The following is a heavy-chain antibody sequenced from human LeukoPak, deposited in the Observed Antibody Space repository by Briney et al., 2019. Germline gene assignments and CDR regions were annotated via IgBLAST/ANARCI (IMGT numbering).Heavy chain of an antibody. V-gene: IGHV5-10-1*01. J-gene: IGHJ6*04. CDR1: GSIFTSYW. CDR3: ARLYCSGGSCYSRYYGMDV. D-gene: IGHD2-15*01. Sequence: AGASLQISCKASGSIFTSYWISWVRPLPGKGLEWTGRIDASDSYTNYSPSFQGHVTISADKSISTAYLQWSSLKASDTAMYYCARLYCSGGSCYSRYYGMDVWGKGATVTVSS. CDR2: IDASDSYT.